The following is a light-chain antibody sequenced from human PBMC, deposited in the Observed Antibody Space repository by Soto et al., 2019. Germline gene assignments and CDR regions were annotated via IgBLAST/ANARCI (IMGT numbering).Light chain of an antibody. CDR3: SSYTSSSTLV. V-gene: IGLV2-14*01. J-gene: IGLJ1*01. CDR2: DVS. CDR1: SSDVGGYNY. Sequence: QSVLSRPASVSGSPGQSINIYCTGTSSDVGGYNYVSWYQQHPGKAPKLMIYDVSNRPSGVSNRFSGSKSGNTASLTISGLQAEDEADYYCSSYTSSSTLVFGTGTKVTVL.